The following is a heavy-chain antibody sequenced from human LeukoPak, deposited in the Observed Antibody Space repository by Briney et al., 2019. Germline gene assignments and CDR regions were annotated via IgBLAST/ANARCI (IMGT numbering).Heavy chain of an antibody. CDR1: GGSINSYY. Sequence: PSETLSLTCTVSGGSINSYYWSWIRQPAGKGQEWIGRIYTSGRAKYNTSLKSRVTMSVSTSKGQFSLKLSSVTAADTAVYYCARAKTYYDILTGHPHGWNWFDPWGQGTLVTVSS. V-gene: IGHV4-4*07. CDR3: ARAKTYYDILTGHPHGWNWFDP. J-gene: IGHJ5*02. D-gene: IGHD3-9*01. CDR2: IYTSGRA.